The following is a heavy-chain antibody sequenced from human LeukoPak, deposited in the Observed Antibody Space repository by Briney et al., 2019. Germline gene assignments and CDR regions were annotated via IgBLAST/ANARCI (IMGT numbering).Heavy chain of an antibody. V-gene: IGHV4-34*01. J-gene: IGHJ4*02. CDR3: ASRSLWFGELYY. D-gene: IGHD3-10*01. CDR2: INHSGST. CDR1: GGSFSGYY. Sequence: SETLSLTCAVYGGSFSGYYWSWIRQPPGKGLEWIGEINHSGSTNYNPSLKSRVTISVDTSKNQFSLKLSSVTAADTAVYYCASRSLWFGELYYWGQGTLVTVSS.